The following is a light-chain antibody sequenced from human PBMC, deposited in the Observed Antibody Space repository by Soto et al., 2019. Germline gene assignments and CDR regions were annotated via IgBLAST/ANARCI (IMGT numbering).Light chain of an antibody. CDR2: YDD. CDR1: SSNIGNNA. V-gene: IGLV1-36*01. Sequence: QYVLTQPPSVSEAPRQRVTISCSGSSSNIGNNAVNWYQQLPGKAPKLLIYYDDLLPSGVSDRFSGSKSGTSASLAISGLQSEDEADYYCAAWDDSLNGPVFGGGTKLTVI. CDR3: AAWDDSLNGPV. J-gene: IGLJ2*01.